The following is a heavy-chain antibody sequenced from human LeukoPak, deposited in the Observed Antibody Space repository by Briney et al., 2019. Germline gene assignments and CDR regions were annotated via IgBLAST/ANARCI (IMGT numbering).Heavy chain of an antibody. Sequence: GGSLRLSCAASGFTFSNYAMAWVRQAPGKEPEWVSVITGGGGDTYHIDSVKGRFTISRDNSKNTLYLQMNSLRAEDTAVYFCAKGTLGHCNGASCYPLDYWGQGTLVTFSS. V-gene: IGHV3-23*01. CDR3: AKGTLGHCNGASCYPLDY. CDR2: ITGGGGDT. D-gene: IGHD2-15*01. CDR1: GFTFSNYA. J-gene: IGHJ4*02.